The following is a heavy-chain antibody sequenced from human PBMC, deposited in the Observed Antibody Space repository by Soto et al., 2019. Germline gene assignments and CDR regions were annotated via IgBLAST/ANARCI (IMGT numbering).Heavy chain of an antibody. V-gene: IGHV1-2*04. D-gene: IGHD1-26*01. CDR1: GYTFTGYY. J-gene: IGHJ6*02. CDR3: ARGVGATNYYYYGMDV. Sequence: GASVKVSCKASGYTFTGYYMHWVRQAPGQGLEWMGWINPNSGGTNYAQKFQGWVTMTRDTSISTAYMELSRLRSDDTAVYYCARGVGATNYYYYGMDVWGQGTTVTVSS. CDR2: INPNSGGT.